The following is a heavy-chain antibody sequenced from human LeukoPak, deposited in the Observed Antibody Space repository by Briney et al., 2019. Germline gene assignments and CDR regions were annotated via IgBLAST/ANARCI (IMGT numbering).Heavy chain of an antibody. CDR1: GFTFSSYS. CDR2: ISSSSSYI. V-gene: IGHV3-21*01. J-gene: IGHJ4*02. D-gene: IGHD3-22*01. CDR3: ARGDGFYDSSGYFDY. Sequence: GGCLRLSCAASGFTFSSYSMNWVRQAPGKGLEWVSSISSSSSYIYYADSVKGRFTISRDNAKNSLYLQMNSLRAEDTAVYYCARGDGFYDSSGYFDYWGQGTLVTVSS.